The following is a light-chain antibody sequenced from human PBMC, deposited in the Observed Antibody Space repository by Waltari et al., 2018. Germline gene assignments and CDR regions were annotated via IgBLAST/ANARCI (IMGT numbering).Light chain of an antibody. CDR2: EGS. J-gene: IGLJ2*01. V-gene: IGLV2-23*01. CDR1: RRDVGSYNL. Sequence: QSALTQPASVSGSPGQSITISCTGTRRDVGSYNLVSWYQQHPGKAPKLLIYEGSKWPSGVSDRFSGSKSGNTASLTISGLQAEDEADYYCCSYAGSSTVVFGGGTKLTVL. CDR3: CSYAGSSTVV.